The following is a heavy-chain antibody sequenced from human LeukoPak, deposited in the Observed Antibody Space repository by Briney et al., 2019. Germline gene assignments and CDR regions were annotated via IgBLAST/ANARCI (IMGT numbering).Heavy chain of an antibody. J-gene: IGHJ1*01. D-gene: IGHD6-19*01. CDR2: INQDGSGE. CDR1: GVTLSPYW. CDR3: VSGYTSGY. V-gene: IGHV3-7*01. Sequence: GGSLRLSCVASGVTLSPYWMAWVRQAPGKGLEWVAAINQDGSGEYYMESVKGRFSVSRDNARNSAYLQLDSLRGEDSAVYYRVSGYTSGYWGQGTQVTVSS.